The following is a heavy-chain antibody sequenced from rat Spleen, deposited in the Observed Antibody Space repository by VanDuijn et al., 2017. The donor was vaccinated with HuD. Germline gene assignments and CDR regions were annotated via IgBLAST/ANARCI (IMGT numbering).Heavy chain of an antibody. D-gene: IGHD1-2*01. CDR2: ISYEGSST. CDR3: ARPHSSLYVMDA. CDR1: GFTFSDYY. J-gene: IGHJ4*01. V-gene: IGHV5-22*01. Sequence: EVQLVESGGGSVQPGGSLKLSCAASGFTFSDYYMAWVRQAPKKGLEWVASISYEGSSTYYGDSVKGRFTISRDNAKSTLYLQMNSLRSEDTATYYCARPHSSLYVMDAWGQGVMVTVSS.